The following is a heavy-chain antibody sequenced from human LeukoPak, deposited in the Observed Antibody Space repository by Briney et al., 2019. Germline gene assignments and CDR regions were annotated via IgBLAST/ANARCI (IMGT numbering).Heavy chain of an antibody. CDR3: TRHSYSSGWYGYYYYMDV. V-gene: IGHV3-30*02. J-gene: IGHJ6*03. CDR2: IRYDGSNK. CDR1: GFTFSSYG. Sequence: GGSLRLSCAASGFTFSSYGMHWVRQAPGKGLEWVAFIRYDGSNKYYADSVKGRFTISRDDSKNTAYLQMNSLKTEDTAVYYCTRHSYSSGWYGYYYYMDVWGKGTTVTVS. D-gene: IGHD6-19*01.